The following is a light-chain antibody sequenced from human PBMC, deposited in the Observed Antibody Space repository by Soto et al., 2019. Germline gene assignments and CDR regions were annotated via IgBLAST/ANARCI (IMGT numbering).Light chain of an antibody. CDR2: EVN. Sequence: QSVLTQPASVSGSPGQSITISCGGTSRDVGAYIYVSWYQQYPGKAPKLIIYEVNNRPSGVSGRFSGSKSDTTAYLTISGLQAEDEADYYCSSYSDSGTKVFGTGTKVTVL. J-gene: IGLJ1*01. V-gene: IGLV2-14*01. CDR1: SRDVGAYIY. CDR3: SSYSDSGTKV.